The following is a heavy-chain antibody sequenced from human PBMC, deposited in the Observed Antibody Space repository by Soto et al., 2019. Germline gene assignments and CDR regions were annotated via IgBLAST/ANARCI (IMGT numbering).Heavy chain of an antibody. Sequence: GGSLRLSCEASGFTFINYAMSWVRQSPGKGLEWVSSISDTGGDSYYADSMDGRFSVSRDNSKNTLYLQINSLRAEDTAIHYCVRDLYRSATMPCLDHWGQGALVTVSS. CDR3: VRDLYRSATMPCLDH. D-gene: IGHD1-1*01. CDR2: ISDTGGDS. V-gene: IGHV3-23*01. J-gene: IGHJ4*02. CDR1: GFTFINYA.